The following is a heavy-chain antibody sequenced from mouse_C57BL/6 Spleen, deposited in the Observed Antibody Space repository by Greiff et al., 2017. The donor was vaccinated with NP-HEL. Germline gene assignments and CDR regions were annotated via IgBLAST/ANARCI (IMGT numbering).Heavy chain of an antibody. V-gene: IGHV1-50*01. CDR1: GYTFTSYW. CDR2: IDPSDSYT. D-gene: IGHD2-4*01. CDR3: ARRLRRTAYYFDY. J-gene: IGHJ2*01. Sequence: QVQLQQPGAELVKPGASVKLSCKASGYTFTSYWMQWVKQRPGQGLEWIGEIDPSDSYTNYNQKFKGKATLTVDTSSSTAYMQLSSLTSEDSAVYYCARRLRRTAYYFDYWGQGTTLTVSS.